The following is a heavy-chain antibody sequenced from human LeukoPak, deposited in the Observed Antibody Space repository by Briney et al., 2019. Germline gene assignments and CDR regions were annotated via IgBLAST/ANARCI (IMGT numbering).Heavy chain of an antibody. CDR3: ARAGYDYGDSSDF. CDR2: INPKNGDS. J-gene: IGHJ4*02. V-gene: IGHV1-2*02. Sequence: ASVKVSCKASGYPFTTYYIHWVRQAPGQGLEWMGCINPKNGDSKYAQKFQGRVTMTRATSIATAYMEVSRLTSDDTAVYFCARAGYDYGDSSDFWGQGNLVTVSS. D-gene: IGHD4-17*01. CDR1: GYPFTTYY.